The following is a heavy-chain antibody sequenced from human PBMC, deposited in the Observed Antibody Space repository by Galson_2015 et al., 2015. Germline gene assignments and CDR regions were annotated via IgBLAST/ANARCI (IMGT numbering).Heavy chain of an antibody. D-gene: IGHD5-18*01. J-gene: IGHJ6*02. CDR2: IWYDGSNK. V-gene: IGHV3-33*01. CDR3: ARDPGYSYGLDYYYYGMDV. CDR1: GFTFSSYG. Sequence: SLRLSCAASGFTFSSYGMHWVRQAPGKRLEWVAVIWYDGSNKYYADSVKGRFTISRDNSKNTLYLQINSLRAEDTAMYYCARDPGYSYGLDYYYYGMDVWGQGTTVTVSS.